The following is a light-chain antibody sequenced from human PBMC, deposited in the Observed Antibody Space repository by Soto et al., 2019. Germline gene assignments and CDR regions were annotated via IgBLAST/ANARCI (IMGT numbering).Light chain of an antibody. CDR3: EQRRNWPRLT. CDR2: DAS. CDR1: QSVSSY. J-gene: IGKJ4*01. Sequence: EIVLTQSPATLSLSPGERATLSCRASQSVSSYLAWYQQKPGQAPRLLIYDASNRATGIPARFSGSGSGTAFTLTISSLEPEDSAVYYCEQRRNWPRLTFGGGTKVEIK. V-gene: IGKV3-11*01.